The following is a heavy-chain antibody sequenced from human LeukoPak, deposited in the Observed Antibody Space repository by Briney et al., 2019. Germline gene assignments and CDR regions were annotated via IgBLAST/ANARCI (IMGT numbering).Heavy chain of an antibody. J-gene: IGHJ4*02. D-gene: IGHD2-15*01. CDR2: ISGSGGSS. CDR3: AKDKDTAIVVVVAVTPFFDG. V-gene: IGHV3-23*01. Sequence: GGSLRLSCAASGFTFSSYAMSWVRQAPGKGLEWVSAISGSGGSSSYAGSVKGRFTISRDNSKNTLYLQMNSLRGEDTAVYYCAKDKDTAIVVVVAVTPFFDGCVQGTLVTVSS. CDR1: GFTFSSYA.